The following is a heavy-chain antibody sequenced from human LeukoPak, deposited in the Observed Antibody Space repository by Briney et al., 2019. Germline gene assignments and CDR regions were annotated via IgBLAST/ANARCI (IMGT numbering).Heavy chain of an antibody. V-gene: IGHV5-51*01. D-gene: IGHD6-19*01. Sequence: PGESLKISCKGSGYSFTNYWIGWVRQMPGKGLEWMGIIYPGDSDTTYSPSFQGQVTISADKSISTAYLQWSSLKASDTAMYYCAGAGIAVAGNAEYFQHWGQGTLVTVSS. J-gene: IGHJ1*01. CDR1: GYSFTNYW. CDR3: AGAGIAVAGNAEYFQH. CDR2: IYPGDSDT.